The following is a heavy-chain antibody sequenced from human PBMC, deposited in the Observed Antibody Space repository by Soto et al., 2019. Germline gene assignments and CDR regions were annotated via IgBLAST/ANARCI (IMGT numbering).Heavy chain of an antibody. CDR1: GFTFSSYG. Sequence: QVLLVESGGGVVQPGRSLRLSCAASGFTFSSYGMHWVRQAPGKGLEWVAVIWYDGSNKYYADSVKGRFTISRDNSKNTLYLQMNSLRAEDTAVYYCARPSYGDYDNWFDPWGQGTLVTVSS. CDR2: IWYDGSNK. D-gene: IGHD4-17*01. V-gene: IGHV3-33*01. J-gene: IGHJ5*02. CDR3: ARPSYGDYDNWFDP.